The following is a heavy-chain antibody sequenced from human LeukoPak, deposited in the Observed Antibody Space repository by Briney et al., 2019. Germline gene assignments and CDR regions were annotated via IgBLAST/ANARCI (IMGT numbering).Heavy chain of an antibody. CDR2: IYSGGST. V-gene: IGHV3-66*01. CDR3: ARDYYSDATGYYYHDD. J-gene: IGHJ4*02. Sequence: GGSLRLSCAASEFSVGSNYMTWVRQAPGKGLEWVSVIYSGGSTYYADSVKGRFTISRDNSKNTLYLQMVSLRGEDTAVYYCARDYYSDATGYYYHDDWGQGTLVTVST. CDR1: EFSVGSNY. D-gene: IGHD3-22*01.